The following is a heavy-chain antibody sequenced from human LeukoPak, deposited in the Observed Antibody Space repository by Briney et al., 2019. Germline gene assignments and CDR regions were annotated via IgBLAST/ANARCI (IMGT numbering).Heavy chain of an antibody. Sequence: TVGSLRLSCAASEFTFSNYWMHWVRQAPGKGLVWVSRINTDGSSIRYADSVKGRFTISRDNAKNTLYLQMNSLRVEDTAVYYCARDSSGADYYDSSGFDYWGQGILVTVSS. CDR2: INTDGSSI. CDR1: EFTFSNYW. D-gene: IGHD3-22*01. V-gene: IGHV3-74*01. J-gene: IGHJ4*02. CDR3: ARDSSGADYYDSSGFDY.